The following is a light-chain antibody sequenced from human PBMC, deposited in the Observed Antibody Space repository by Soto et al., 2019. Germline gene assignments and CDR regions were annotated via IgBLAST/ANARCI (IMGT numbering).Light chain of an antibody. CDR2: DVN. V-gene: IGLV2-14*01. Sequence: QSVLTQPASVSGSPGQSITISCAGTSSDVGGYNYVSWYQQHPGKAPKLMIYDVNNRPSGDSNRFSGSKSGNTASLTISRLQAEDEADYYCSSWTSGATYVFGSGTKLTVL. CDR1: SSDVGGYNY. J-gene: IGLJ1*01. CDR3: SSWTSGATYV.